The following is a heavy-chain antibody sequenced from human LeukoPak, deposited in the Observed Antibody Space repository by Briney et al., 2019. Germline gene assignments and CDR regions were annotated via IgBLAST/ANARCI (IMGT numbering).Heavy chain of an antibody. D-gene: IGHD5-18*01. CDR1: GFTFSRYA. Sequence: GGSLRLSCAASGFTFSRYAMSWVRQAPGKGLEWVSTIYSGGTTYYADPVMGRFTISRHNSRNTLYLQMNSLRAEDTAVYYCARVDTVMAYYFDLWGQGTLVTVSS. CDR3: ARVDTVMAYYFDL. CDR2: IYSGGTT. V-gene: IGHV3-53*04. J-gene: IGHJ4*02.